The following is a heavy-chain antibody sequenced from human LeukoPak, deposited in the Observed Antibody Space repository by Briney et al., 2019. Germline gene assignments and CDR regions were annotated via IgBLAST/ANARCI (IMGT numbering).Heavy chain of an antibody. Sequence: HGESLKISCKGSGYTFSGYWIGWVRQMPGKGLEWMGIIYPGDSYTRYSPSFQGQVTISVDKSISTAYLQWTSLKASDNAMYYCARSVVYYTGSGSYIDYWGQGTLVTVSS. V-gene: IGHV5-51*01. J-gene: IGHJ4*02. CDR3: ARSVVYYTGSGSYIDY. D-gene: IGHD3-10*01. CDR2: IYPGDSYT. CDR1: GYTFSGYW.